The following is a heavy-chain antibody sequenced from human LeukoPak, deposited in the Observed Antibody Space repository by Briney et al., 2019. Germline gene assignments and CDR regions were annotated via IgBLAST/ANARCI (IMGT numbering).Heavy chain of an antibody. J-gene: IGHJ3*02. V-gene: IGHV4-30-2*01. CDR1: GGSISSGGYS. D-gene: IGHD1-26*01. CDR3: ARGGSYVAFDI. Sequence: PSETLSLTCAVSGGSISSGGYSWSWIRQPPGKGLEWIGYIYHSGSTYYNPSLKSRVTISVDRSKNQFSLKLSSVTAADTAVYYCARGGSYVAFDIWGQGTVVTVSS. CDR2: IYHSGST.